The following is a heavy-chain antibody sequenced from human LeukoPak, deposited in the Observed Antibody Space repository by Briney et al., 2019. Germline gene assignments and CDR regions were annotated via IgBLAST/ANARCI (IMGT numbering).Heavy chain of an antibody. V-gene: IGHV5-51*01. J-gene: IGHJ2*01. CDR1: GYSFTSYW. CDR3: ATRSINSYSYGRHFDL. D-gene: IGHD5-18*01. CDR2: IYPGDSDT. Sequence: RGESLQISCMGSGYSFTSYWIGWVRQMPGKGLEWMGIIYPGDSDTRYRPSFQGQVTISPDKSISTAYLQWSSLKASDTAMYYCATRSINSYSYGRHFDLWGRGTLVTVSS.